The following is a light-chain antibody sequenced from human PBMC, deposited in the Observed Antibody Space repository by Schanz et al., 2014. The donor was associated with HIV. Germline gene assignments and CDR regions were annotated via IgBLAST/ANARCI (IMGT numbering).Light chain of an antibody. J-gene: IGKJ4*01. CDR1: QTIGRL. CDR2: QAS. CDR3: QQANSFPLT. Sequence: IQMTQSPSTVSTSVGDRVTITCRASQTIGRLLAWYQQKPGRAPKLLIYQASILETGVPSRFSGSGSGTSFTLTITSLQPDDFATYYCQQANSFPLTFGGGTKVEIK. V-gene: IGKV1-5*03.